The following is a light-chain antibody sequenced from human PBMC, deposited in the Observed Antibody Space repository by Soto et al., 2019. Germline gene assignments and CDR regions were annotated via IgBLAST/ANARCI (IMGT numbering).Light chain of an antibody. V-gene: IGKV3-20*01. CDR2: GAS. CDR3: HQDGMLGP. CDR1: QSVSNNY. J-gene: IGKJ1*01. Sequence: LTQSPGALSLSPGERATLSCRASQSVSNNYLAWYQQKPGQAPRLLIYGASNRATGIPDRFSGSGSGTDFTLTISRLEPEDFAVYYWHQDGMLGPFGQGTK.